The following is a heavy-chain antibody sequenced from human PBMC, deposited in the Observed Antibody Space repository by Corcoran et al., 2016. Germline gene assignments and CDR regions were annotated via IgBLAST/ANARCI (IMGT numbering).Heavy chain of an antibody. CDR1: GYTFTSYG. D-gene: IGHD6-13*01. CDR2: ISAYNGNT. J-gene: IGHJ5*02. CDR3: ARVLLRRIAAAGISNWFDP. V-gene: IGHV1-18*01. Sequence: QVQLVQSGAEVKKPGASVKVSCKASGYTFTSYGISWVRQAPGQGLEWMGWISAYNGNTNYAQKLQGRVTMTTDTSTSTAYMELRSLRSEDTAVYSCARVLLRRIAAAGISNWFDPWGKGTLVTVSS.